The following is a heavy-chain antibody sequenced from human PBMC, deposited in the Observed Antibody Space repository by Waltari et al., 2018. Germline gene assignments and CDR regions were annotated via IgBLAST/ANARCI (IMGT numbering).Heavy chain of an antibody. J-gene: IGHJ3*02. Sequence: EVQLVESGGGLIQPGGSLRLSCAASGFTVSGNYMTWVRQAPGKGLEWFSLIYSGGSTYYADPVKGRLTISRDKSKNTLYLEMNSLRAEDTAVYYCARDLGTTVKPHAFDIWGQGTMVTVSS. CDR2: IYSGGST. CDR3: ARDLGTTVKPHAFDI. V-gene: IGHV3-53*01. CDR1: GFTVSGNY. D-gene: IGHD4-4*01.